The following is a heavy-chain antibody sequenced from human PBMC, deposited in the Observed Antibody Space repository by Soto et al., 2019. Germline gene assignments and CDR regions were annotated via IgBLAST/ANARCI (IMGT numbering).Heavy chain of an antibody. CDR3: ARREYSSSSWFDP. D-gene: IGHD6-6*01. Sequence: LSLTYTVSCGSISSSIYYWGWIRQPPGKGLEWIGSIYYSGSTYHNPSLKSRVTISVDTSKNLFSLKLSSVTAADTAVYYCARREYSSSSWFDPWGQGTLVTVSS. CDR2: IYYSGST. V-gene: IGHV4-39*01. CDR1: CGSISSSIYY. J-gene: IGHJ5*02.